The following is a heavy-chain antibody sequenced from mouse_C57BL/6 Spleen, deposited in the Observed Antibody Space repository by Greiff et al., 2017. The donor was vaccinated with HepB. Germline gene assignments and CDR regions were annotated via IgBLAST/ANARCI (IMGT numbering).Heavy chain of an antibody. CDR3: APGGVTAVVPFGY. D-gene: IGHD1-1*02. V-gene: IGHV1-82*01. CDR2: IYPGDGDT. J-gene: IGHJ3*01. CDR1: GYAFSSSW. Sequence: QVQLQQSGPELVKPGASVKISCKASGYAFSSSWMNWVKQRPGKGLEWIGRIYPGDGDTNYNGKFKGKATLTADKSSSTAYMQLSSLTSEDSAVYFCAPGGVTAVVPFGYWGQGTLVTVSA.